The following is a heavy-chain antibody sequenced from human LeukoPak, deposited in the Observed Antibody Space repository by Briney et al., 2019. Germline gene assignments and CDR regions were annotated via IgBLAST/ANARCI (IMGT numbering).Heavy chain of an antibody. CDR1: GGSISTYY. CDR2: ILYSGRT. CDR3: ARRGDGYNSDGFDL. J-gene: IGHJ3*01. D-gene: IGHD5-24*01. Sequence: PSETLSLTCTVSGGSISTYYWSWIRQPPRKGLEWIGYILYSGRTNYNPSLKSRVTISVDTSQNQFSLRLSSVTAADTAVYFCARRGDGYNSDGFDLWGQGTMVTVFS. V-gene: IGHV4-59*08.